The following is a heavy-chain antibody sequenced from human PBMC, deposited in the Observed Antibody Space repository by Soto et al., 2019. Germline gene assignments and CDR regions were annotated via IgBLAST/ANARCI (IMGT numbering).Heavy chain of an antibody. V-gene: IGHV4-59*08. D-gene: IGHD6-19*01. J-gene: IGHJ4*02. Sequence: SETLSLTCTVSGGSISSYYWSWIRQPPGKGLEWIGYIYYSGSTNYNPSLKSRVTISVDTSKNQFSLKLSSVTAADTAVYYCARQWLASMDYWGQGTLVTVSS. CDR3: ARQWLASMDY. CDR2: IYYSGST. CDR1: GGSISSYY.